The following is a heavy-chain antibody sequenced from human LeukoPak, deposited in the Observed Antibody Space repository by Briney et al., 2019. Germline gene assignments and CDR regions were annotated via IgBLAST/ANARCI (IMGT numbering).Heavy chain of an antibody. Sequence: GSLRLSCAASGFTFSSYWMSWVRQAPGKGLEWVANIKQDGSEKYYVDSVKGRFTISRDNAKNSLYLQMNSLRAEDTAVYYCARELTDYYDSSGYYPPGYWGQGTLVTVSS. V-gene: IGHV3-7*01. D-gene: IGHD3-22*01. CDR2: IKQDGSEK. CDR3: ARELTDYYDSSGYYPPGY. J-gene: IGHJ4*02. CDR1: GFTFSSYW.